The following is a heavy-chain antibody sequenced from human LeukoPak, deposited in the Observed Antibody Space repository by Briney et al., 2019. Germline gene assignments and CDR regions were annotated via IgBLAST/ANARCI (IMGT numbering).Heavy chain of an antibody. Sequence: SETLSLTCTVSGGSISSYYWSWIRQPPGKGLEWIGYIYYSGSTYYNPSLKSRVTISVDTSKNQFSLKLSSVTAADTAVYYCARLKGRTYFDYWGQGTLVTVSS. V-gene: IGHV4-59*01. CDR3: ARLKGRTYFDY. J-gene: IGHJ4*02. CDR2: IYYSGST. CDR1: GGSISSYY.